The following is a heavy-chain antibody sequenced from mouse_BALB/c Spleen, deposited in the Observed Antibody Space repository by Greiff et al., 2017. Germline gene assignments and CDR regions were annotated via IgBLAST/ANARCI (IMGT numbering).Heavy chain of an antibody. V-gene: IGHV7-3*02. J-gene: IGHJ3*01. Sequence: EVQLVESGGGLVQPGGSLRLSCATSGFTFTDYYMSWVRQPPGKALEWLGFIRNKAGGYTTEYSATVKGRFTISRDNSQSNLYLQMNTLRAEDSATYYCARDRGYGYLPWFAYWGQGTLVTVSA. D-gene: IGHD1-2*01. CDR3: ARDRGYGYLPWFAY. CDR2: IRNKAGGYTT. CDR1: GFTFTDYY.